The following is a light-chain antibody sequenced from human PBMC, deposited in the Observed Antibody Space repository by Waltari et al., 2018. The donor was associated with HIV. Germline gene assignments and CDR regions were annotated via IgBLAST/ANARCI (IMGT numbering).Light chain of an antibody. CDR3: QSYDSSLSGSDV. Sequence: QSVLTQPPSVSGPPGQRVTIPSTGTRPKIGAGYVVNWYQQLPGTAPKLLIYNNSNRPSGVPDRFSGSKSGTSASLAITGLQAEDEADYYCQSYDSSLSGSDVFGTGTKVTVL. CDR2: NNS. J-gene: IGLJ1*01. CDR1: RPKIGAGYV. V-gene: IGLV1-40*01.